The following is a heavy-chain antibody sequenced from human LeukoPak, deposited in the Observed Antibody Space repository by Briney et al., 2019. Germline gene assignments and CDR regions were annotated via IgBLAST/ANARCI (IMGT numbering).Heavy chain of an antibody. CDR3: ARGRDYDFWSGYQAY. J-gene: IGHJ4*02. CDR2: IYSGGST. V-gene: IGHV3-53*01. CDR1: GFTVSSNY. D-gene: IGHD3-3*01. Sequence: GGSLRLSCAASGFTVSSNYMSWVRQAPGKGLEWVSGIYSGGSTYYADSVKGRFTISRDNSKNTLYLQMNSLRAEDTAVYYCARGRDYDFWSGYQAYWGQGTLVTVSS.